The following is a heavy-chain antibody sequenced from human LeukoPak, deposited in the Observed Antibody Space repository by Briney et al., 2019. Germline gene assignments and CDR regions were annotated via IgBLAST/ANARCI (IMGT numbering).Heavy chain of an antibody. J-gene: IGHJ6*04. CDR3: TRHGMAPGITGVDV. CDR2: IRSKANSYAT. CDR1: GFTFSGSA. V-gene: IGHV3-73*01. D-gene: IGHD1-20*01. Sequence: GGSLRLSCAASGFTFSGSAMHWIRQASGKGLEWVGRIRSKANSYATAYAASVEGRFTISRDDSKNTAYLQMNSLKTEDTAVYYCTRHGMAPGITGVDVWGKGTTVTVSS.